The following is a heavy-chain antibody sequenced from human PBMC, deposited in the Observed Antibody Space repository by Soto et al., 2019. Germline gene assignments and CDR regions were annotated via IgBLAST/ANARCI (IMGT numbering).Heavy chain of an antibody. J-gene: IGHJ3*02. CDR3: AKQTATGGGAFDI. CDR2: ILVAGRT. D-gene: IGHD2-8*02. Sequence: PVDSLRLSCAASGVICGSADISWVRQAPGKVLESVSTILVAGRTFYVDSVKGRFTISRDTSQNTVSMQLTSLTGGDTALYYCAKQTATGGGAFDICGQGRKVTV. V-gene: IGHV3-23*01. CDR1: GVICGSAD.